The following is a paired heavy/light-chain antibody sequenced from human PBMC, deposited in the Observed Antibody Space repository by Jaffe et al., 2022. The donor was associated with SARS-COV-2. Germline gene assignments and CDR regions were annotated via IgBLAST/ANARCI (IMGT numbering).Light chain of an antibody. CDR1: SGHSNYA. V-gene: IGLV4-69*01. J-gene: IGLJ3*02. Sequence: QPVLTQSPSASASLGASVKLTCSLGSGHSNYAIAWHQQQPEKGPRYLLKFNSDGSHTKGDGIPDRFSGSSSGAERYLTISSLQSDDEADYYCQAWGTGIVVFGGGTKLTVL. CDR2: FNSDGSH. CDR3: QAWGTGIVV.
Heavy chain of an antibody. CDR1: GFSFTTYA. V-gene: IGHV3-23*04. CDR2: ISPGGGSR. CDR3: ARDANPGGAVPTLFDY. Sequence: EVQLVESGGDLVQPGGSLRLSCAASGFSFTTYAMSWVRQAPGKGLEWVSTISPGGGSRYYGDSAKGRFSISRDNSDNTLYLQLNSLRADDTAIYYCARDANPGGAVPTLFDYWGQGTLVTVSS. D-gene: IGHD3-16*01. J-gene: IGHJ4*02.